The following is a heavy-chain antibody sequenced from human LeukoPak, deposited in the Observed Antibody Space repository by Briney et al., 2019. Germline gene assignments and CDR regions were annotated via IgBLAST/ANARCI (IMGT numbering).Heavy chain of an antibody. CDR3: ARGLYDYVWGSYRSGGYYFDY. D-gene: IGHD3-16*02. J-gene: IGHJ4*02. Sequence: SETLSLTCTVSGGSISSYYWSWIRQPPGKGLEWIGYIYYSGSTNYNPSLKSRVTISVDTSKNQFSLKLSSVTAADTAVYYCARGLYDYVWGSYRSGGYYFDYWGQGTLVTVSS. V-gene: IGHV4-59*01. CDR2: IYYSGST. CDR1: GGSISSYY.